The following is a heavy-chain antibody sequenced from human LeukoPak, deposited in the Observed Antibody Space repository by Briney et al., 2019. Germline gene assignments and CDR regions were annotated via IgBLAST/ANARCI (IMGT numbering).Heavy chain of an antibody. CDR2: ISWNSGSI. V-gene: IGHV3-9*01. CDR1: GFTFDDYA. J-gene: IGHJ3*02. D-gene: IGHD6-25*01. Sequence: PGGSLRLSCAAPGFTFDDYAMHWVRQAPGKGLEWVSGISWNSGSIGYADSVKGRFTISRDNAKNSLYLQMNSLRAEDTALYYCAKDSAASGAFDIWGQGTMVTVSS. CDR3: AKDSAASGAFDI.